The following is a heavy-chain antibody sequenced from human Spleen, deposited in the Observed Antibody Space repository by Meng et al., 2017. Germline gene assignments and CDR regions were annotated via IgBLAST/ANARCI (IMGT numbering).Heavy chain of an antibody. CDR2: INTNTGNP. CDR1: GYTFNTYA. J-gene: IGHJ4*02. V-gene: IGHV7-4-1*02. D-gene: IGHD4-17*01. Sequence: QVQLVQSGSELKKPGASVKVSCKASGYTFNTYAMNWVRQAPGQGLEWVGWINTNTGNPTYAQGFTGRYVFSLDTSVSTAYMELSSLRSEDTAVYYCARTGVTTIDYWGQGTLVTVSS. CDR3: ARTGVTTIDY.